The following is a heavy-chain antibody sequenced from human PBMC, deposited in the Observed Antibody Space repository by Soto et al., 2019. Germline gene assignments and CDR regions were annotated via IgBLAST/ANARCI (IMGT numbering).Heavy chain of an antibody. CDR1: GGSISSNNYY. J-gene: IGHJ4*02. CDR3: ARGVITTYYFDY. V-gene: IGHV4-39*01. Sequence: QLQLQESGPGLVKPSETLSLTCTVSGGSISSNNYYWGWVRQPPGKGLEWIGNIYSGVSTYYNPSLKSPVTISVDTSKNQFSLRLSSVAAADPAVYYCARGVITTYYFDYWGQGTLVTVSS. CDR2: IYSGVST. D-gene: IGHD3-10*01.